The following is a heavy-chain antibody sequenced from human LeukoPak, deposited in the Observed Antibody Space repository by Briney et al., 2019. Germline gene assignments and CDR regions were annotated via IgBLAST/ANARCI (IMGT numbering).Heavy chain of an antibody. J-gene: IGHJ3*02. V-gene: IGHV3-23*01. D-gene: IGHD3-22*01. Sequence: GVSLRLLCAPSAFTYNNYAMSCARHAPGKGLECVSTISNNDSSTYYADSVKGRFTISRDNSENTLSLQMNSLTADDTAVYYCVRGPRYYDDSGFHYGVFDIWGQGTVVTVSS. CDR3: VRGPRYYDDSGFHYGVFDI. CDR2: ISNNDSST. CDR1: AFTYNNYA.